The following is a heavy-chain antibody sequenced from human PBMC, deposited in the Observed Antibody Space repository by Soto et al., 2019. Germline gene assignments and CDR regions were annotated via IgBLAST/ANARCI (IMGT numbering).Heavy chain of an antibody. D-gene: IGHD1-1*01. J-gene: IGHJ6*03. CDR1: GGSISSYY. CDR2: IYYSGST. V-gene: IGHV4-59*08. CDR3: ARLYNNYYYYMDV. Sequence: SETLSLTCTVSGGSISSYYWSWIRQPPGKGLEWIGYIYYSGSTNYNPSLKSRVTISVDTSKNQFSLKLSSVTAADTAVYYCARLYNNYYYYMDVWGKGTTVTVS.